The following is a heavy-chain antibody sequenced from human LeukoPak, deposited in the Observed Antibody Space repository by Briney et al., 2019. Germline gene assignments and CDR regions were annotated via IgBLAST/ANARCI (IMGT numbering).Heavy chain of an antibody. CDR1: GYTFTSYC. J-gene: IGHJ5*02. D-gene: IGHD5-12*01. CDR3: ARETVSVEEATTWSDP. V-gene: IGHV1-18*01. CDR2: ISAYNGNT. Sequence: ASVKVSCKASGYTFTSYCISWVRQAPGQGLEWMGWISAYNGNTNYAQKLQGRVTMTTDTSTSTAYMELRSLRSDDTAVYYCARETVSVEEATTWSDPWGQGTLVTVSS.